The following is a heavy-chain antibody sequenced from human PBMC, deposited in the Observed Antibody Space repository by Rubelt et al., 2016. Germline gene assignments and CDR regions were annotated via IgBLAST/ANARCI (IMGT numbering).Heavy chain of an antibody. V-gene: IGHV4-59*08. D-gene: IGHD6-13*01. CDR3: ARGRREDIAAAGSFDY. J-gene: IGHJ4*03. CDR2: IYYSGST. Sequence: WSWIRQPPGKGLEWIGYIYYSGSTNYNPSLKSRVTISVDTSKNQFSLKLSSVTAADTAVYYCARGRREDIAAAGSFDYWGQGTTVTVSS.